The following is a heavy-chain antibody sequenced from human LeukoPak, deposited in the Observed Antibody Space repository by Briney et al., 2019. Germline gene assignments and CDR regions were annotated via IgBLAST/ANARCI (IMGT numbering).Heavy chain of an antibody. Sequence: SETLSLTCTVSGGSISSYYWSWIRQPPGKGLEWIGYIYYSGSTNYNPSLKSRVTISVDTSKNQFSLKLSSVTAADTAVYYCARGDDYYYGMDVWGQGTTVTVSS. CDR3: ARGDDYYYGMDV. CDR2: IYYSGST. J-gene: IGHJ6*02. CDR1: GGSISSYY. V-gene: IGHV4-59*01.